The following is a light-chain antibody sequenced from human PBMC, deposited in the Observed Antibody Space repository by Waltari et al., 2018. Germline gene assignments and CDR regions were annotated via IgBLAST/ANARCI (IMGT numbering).Light chain of an antibody. V-gene: IGKV3-15*01. CDR1: QSVSSD. J-gene: IGKJ2*01. CDR3: QQYNNWPYT. CDR2: GTS. Sequence: EVVMTQSPATLSVSPGERATLSCRASQSVSSDLAWYQQKPGQAPRLLLYGTSTRATGIPARFSGSGSGTEFTLTISSLQSIDFGVYYCQQYNNWPYTVGQGTKLEIK.